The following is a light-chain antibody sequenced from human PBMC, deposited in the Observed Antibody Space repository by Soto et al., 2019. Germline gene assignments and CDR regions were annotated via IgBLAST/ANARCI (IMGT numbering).Light chain of an antibody. Sequence: DIVMTQSPLSLPVTPGEPASISCRSSQSLLHSNGYNYLDWYLQKTGQSPQLLIYLGSNRSYGVPDRFSGRGSGTDFTLKISRVEAEDVGVYYCMQALPTPRTFGQGTKVEIK. V-gene: IGKV2-28*01. CDR3: MQALPTPRT. CDR1: QSLLHSNGYNY. J-gene: IGKJ1*01. CDR2: LGS.